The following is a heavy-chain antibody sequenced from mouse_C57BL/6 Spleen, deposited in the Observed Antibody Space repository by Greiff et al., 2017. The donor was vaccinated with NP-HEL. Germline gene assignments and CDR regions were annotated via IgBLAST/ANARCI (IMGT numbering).Heavy chain of an antibody. CDR2: ISYDGSN. CDR3: ARWSYYFDY. V-gene: IGHV3-6*01. Sequence: EVKVEESGPGLVKPSQSLSLTCSVTGYSITSGYYWNWIRQFPGNKLEWMGYISYDGSNNYNPSLKNRISITRDTSKNQFFLKLNSVTTEDTATYYCARWSYYFDYWGQGTTLTVSS. J-gene: IGHJ2*01. CDR1: GYSITSGYY.